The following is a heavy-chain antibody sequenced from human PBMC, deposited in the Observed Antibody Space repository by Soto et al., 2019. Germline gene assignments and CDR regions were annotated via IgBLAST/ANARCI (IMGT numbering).Heavy chain of an antibody. D-gene: IGHD4-17*01. CDR3: ARNGGTGGDYEPTRVDY. V-gene: IGHV1-69*02. CDR1: GGTFSSYT. Sequence: QVPLVQSGAEVKKPGSSVKVSCKASGGTFSSYTISWVRQAPGQGLEWMGRIIPILGIANYAQKFQGRVTITADKSTSTAYMELSSLRSEDTAVYYCARNGGTGGDYEPTRVDYWGQGTLVTVSS. CDR2: IIPILGIA. J-gene: IGHJ4*02.